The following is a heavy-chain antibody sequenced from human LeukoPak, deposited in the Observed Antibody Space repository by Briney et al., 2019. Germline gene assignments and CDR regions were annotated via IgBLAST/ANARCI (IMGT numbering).Heavy chain of an antibody. V-gene: IGHV4-34*01. D-gene: IGHD6-19*01. CDR2: INHSGST. J-gene: IGHJ4*02. CDR1: GGSFSGYY. Sequence: SETLSLTCAVHGGSFSGYYWSWIRQPPGKGLEWIGEINHSGSTNYNPSLKSRVTISVDTSKNQFSLKLSSVTAADTAVYCCYGYSSGWSEFDYWGQGTLVTVSS. CDR3: YGYSSGWSEFDY.